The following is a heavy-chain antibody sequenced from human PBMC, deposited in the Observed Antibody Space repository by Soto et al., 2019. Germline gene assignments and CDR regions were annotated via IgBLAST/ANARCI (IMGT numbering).Heavy chain of an antibody. CDR3: VRMNRDYYYYGMDV. CDR1: GGSISSSKW. CDR2: IDQNGIT. Sequence: PSETLSLTCDVSGGSISSSKWWTWVRQPPGKGLEWIGKIDQNGITNYNPSLESRVTISKDKSTNQLFLNLTSVTAADTAMYYCVRMNRDYYYYGMDVWGQGITVTVSS. J-gene: IGHJ6*02. V-gene: IGHV4-4*02.